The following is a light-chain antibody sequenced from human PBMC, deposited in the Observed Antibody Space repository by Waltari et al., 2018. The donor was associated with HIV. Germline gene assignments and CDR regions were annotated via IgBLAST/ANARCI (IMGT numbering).Light chain of an antibody. V-gene: IGLV2-23*02. J-gene: IGLJ1*01. CDR3: CSYAGSSTYV. CDR1: SNDVGSYNL. CDR2: EVS. Sequence: QSALTQPASVSGSPGQSITISCTGTSNDVGSYNLVSWYQQHPGKAPNLMIYEVSKRPSGVSQRFSVSKSGNTASLTIAGLQAEDEADYYCCSYAGSSTYVFGTGTKVTVL.